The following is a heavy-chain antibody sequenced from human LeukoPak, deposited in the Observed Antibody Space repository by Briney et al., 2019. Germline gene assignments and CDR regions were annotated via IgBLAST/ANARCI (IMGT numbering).Heavy chain of an antibody. J-gene: IGHJ4*02. Sequence: GESLKISCKGSGYSFTSHWIGWVRQMPGKGLEWMGIIYPGDSDTRYSPSFQGQVTISADKSISTAYLEWSSLKASDTAMYYCVRPITGYASGTYYPKYSDYWGQGTLVTVSS. V-gene: IGHV5-51*01. CDR1: GYSFTSHW. CDR2: IYPGDSDT. CDR3: VRPITGYASGTYYPKYSDY. D-gene: IGHD3-10*01.